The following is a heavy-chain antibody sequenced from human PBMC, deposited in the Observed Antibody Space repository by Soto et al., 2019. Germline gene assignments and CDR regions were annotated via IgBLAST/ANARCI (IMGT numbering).Heavy chain of an antibody. CDR2: INPNSGET. CDR1: GYSFSGYY. V-gene: IGHV1-2*02. D-gene: IGHD3-3*01. J-gene: IGHJ6*02. Sequence: ASVKVSCKACGYSFSGYYIHWVRQAPGQGLEWMGWINPNSGETDYAQKFLGRVTMTSDTSISTAFMALSSLRSDDTAVYYCARYCPFLEWSCYGMHVWGQATTVTLSS. CDR3: ARYCPFLEWSCYGMHV.